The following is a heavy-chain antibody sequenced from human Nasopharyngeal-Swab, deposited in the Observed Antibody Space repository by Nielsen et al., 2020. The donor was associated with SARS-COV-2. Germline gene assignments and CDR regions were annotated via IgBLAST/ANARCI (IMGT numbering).Heavy chain of an antibody. Sequence: SLKISCAASGFIFDDYAMHWVRQVPGKGLEWVASISWTSGSIGYADSVKDRFSISRDNAKHSLYLQMNNLRPDDTALYYCAKTYDDFWSGQQYFYGMDVWGQGTTVTVSS. D-gene: IGHD3-3*01. J-gene: IGHJ6*02. CDR2: ISWTSGSI. CDR1: GFIFDDYA. V-gene: IGHV3-9*01. CDR3: AKTYDDFWSGQQYFYGMDV.